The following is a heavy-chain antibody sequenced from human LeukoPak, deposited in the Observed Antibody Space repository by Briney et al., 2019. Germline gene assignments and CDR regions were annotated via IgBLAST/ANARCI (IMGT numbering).Heavy chain of an antibody. CDR3: AAKVSRAHTHAFDF. V-gene: IGHV3-23*02. CDR1: GFTFTNFA. Sequence: GGSLRLSCAPSGFTFTNFALSWLRQAPGEGPEWVSAISHSGDYTLYGDSVKGRFTISRDNSKNLLFLQMNSLRVEDTALYYCAAKVSRAHTHAFDFWGQGTMVTVSS. CDR2: ISHSGDYT. J-gene: IGHJ3*01.